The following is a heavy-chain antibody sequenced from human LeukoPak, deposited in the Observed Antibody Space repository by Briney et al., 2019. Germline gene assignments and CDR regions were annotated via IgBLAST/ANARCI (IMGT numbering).Heavy chain of an antibody. CDR1: GFTFSDYS. D-gene: IGHD2-2*01. J-gene: IGHJ4*02. CDR3: ARDASTRCYLCEVDY. CDR2: ISAGSNYI. Sequence: GGSLRLSCAASGFTFSDYSMNWVRQAPGKGLEWVSSISAGSNYIYYGDSVKGRFTISRDNAKNSLYLQMSSLRAEDTAVYYCARDASTRCYLCEVDYWGQGTLVTVSS. V-gene: IGHV3-21*01.